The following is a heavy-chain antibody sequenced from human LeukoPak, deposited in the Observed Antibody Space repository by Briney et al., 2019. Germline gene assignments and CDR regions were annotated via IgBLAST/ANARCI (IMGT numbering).Heavy chain of an antibody. CDR3: ARGPEWEPYYFDY. CDR1: GSTFSSYA. D-gene: IGHD1-26*01. Sequence: GGSLRLSCAASGSTFSSYAMHWVRQAPGKGLEWVAVISYDGSNKNYADSVKGRFTVSRDNSKNTLYLQMNSLRAEDTAVYYCARGPEWEPYYFDYWGQGTLVTVSS. V-gene: IGHV3-30-3*01. J-gene: IGHJ4*02. CDR2: ISYDGSNK.